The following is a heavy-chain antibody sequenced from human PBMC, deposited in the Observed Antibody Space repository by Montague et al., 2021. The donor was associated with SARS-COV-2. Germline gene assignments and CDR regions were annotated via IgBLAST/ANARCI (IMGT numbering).Heavy chain of an antibody. Sequence: SETLSLTCTVSGGSISSYYWSWIWQPPGKGLEWIGNIYNSGSTNYNPSLKSRVTISVYTSKNQFPLKLSSVTAADTDLYYCAGDSGWMGYAFDIWGQGTMVTVSS. CDR3: AGDSGWMGYAFDI. CDR1: GGSISSYY. V-gene: IGHV4-4*08. D-gene: IGHD6-19*01. CDR2: IYNSGST. J-gene: IGHJ3*02.